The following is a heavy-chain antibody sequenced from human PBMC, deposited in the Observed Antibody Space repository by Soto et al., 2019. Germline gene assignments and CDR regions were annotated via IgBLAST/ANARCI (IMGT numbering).Heavy chain of an antibody. CDR3: AIAISSGWYGDY. CDR2: ISSSSSTI. Sequence: EVQLVESGGGLVQPGGSLRLSCAASGFTFSSYSMNWVRQAPGKGLERVSYISSSSSTIYYPDSVKGRFTISRDNAKNSLYLQMNSLRDEDTAVYYCAIAISSGWYGDYWGQGTLVTVSS. V-gene: IGHV3-48*02. D-gene: IGHD6-19*01. J-gene: IGHJ4*02. CDR1: GFTFSSYS.